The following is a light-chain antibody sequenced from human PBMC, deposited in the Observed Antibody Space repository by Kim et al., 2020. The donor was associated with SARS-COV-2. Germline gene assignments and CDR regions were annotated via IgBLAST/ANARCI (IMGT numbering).Light chain of an antibody. J-gene: IGKJ4*01. CDR3: QQYGSSPLT. CDR1: QSVSNSY. V-gene: IGKV3-20*01. Sequence: PGERATLSCRASQSVSNSYLAWYQQKPGQTPRLLIFGASTRVIGIPDRFSGSGSGTDFTLTISRLEPEDFAMYFCQQYGSSPLTFGGGTKVDIK. CDR2: GAS.